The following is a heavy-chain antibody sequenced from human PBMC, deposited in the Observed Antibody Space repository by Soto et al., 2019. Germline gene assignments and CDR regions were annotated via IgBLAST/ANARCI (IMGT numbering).Heavy chain of an antibody. CDR1: GFTFSSYT. CDR3: AREWSISVAAPGY. CDR2: ISNNGINK. J-gene: IGHJ4*02. Sequence: QVQLVESGGGVVQSGRSLRLSCVASGFTFSSYTMYWVREAPGKGLEWVAGISNNGINKDYVDSVKGQFTISRDNSKNTLNRQMNSLRRDDTGIYYCAREWSISVAAPGYWGQGTLVTVSS. D-gene: IGHD6-19*01. V-gene: IGHV3-30-3*01.